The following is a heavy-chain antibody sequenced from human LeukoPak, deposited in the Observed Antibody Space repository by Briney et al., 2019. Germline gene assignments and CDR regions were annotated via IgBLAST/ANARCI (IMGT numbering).Heavy chain of an antibody. V-gene: IGHV3-7*01. Sequence: GGSLRLSCAASGFTFSSYWMSWVRQAPGKGLEWVANIKQNGREKYYLDSVKGRFTISRDNAENSLYLQMNSVRAEDTAVYYCATEASSGLEDWGQGILVTVSS. CDR3: ATEASSGLED. J-gene: IGHJ4*02. CDR1: GFTFSSYW. CDR2: IKQNGREK. D-gene: IGHD6-19*01.